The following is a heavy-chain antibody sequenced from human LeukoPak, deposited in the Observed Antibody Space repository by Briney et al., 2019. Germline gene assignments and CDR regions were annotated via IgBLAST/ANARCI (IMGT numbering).Heavy chain of an antibody. CDR1: GYTFTSYD. Sequence: ASVKVSCKASGYTFTSYDINWVRQATGQGLEWMGWMNPNSGNTGYAQKFQGRVIITRNTSISTAYMELSSLRSEDTAVYYCARGGFGGSYYRDNWFDPWGQGTLVTVSS. D-gene: IGHD1-26*01. CDR3: ARGGFGGSYYRDNWFDP. CDR2: MNPNSGNT. J-gene: IGHJ5*02. V-gene: IGHV1-8*03.